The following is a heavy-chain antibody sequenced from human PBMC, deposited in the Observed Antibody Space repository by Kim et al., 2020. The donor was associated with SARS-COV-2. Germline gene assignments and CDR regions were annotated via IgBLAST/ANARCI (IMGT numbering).Heavy chain of an antibody. D-gene: IGHD5-12*01. CDR2: IYYSGST. V-gene: IGHV4-39*01. J-gene: IGHJ4*02. Sequence: SETLSLTCTVSRGSITSSTYYWGWIRQPPGKGLEWIGSIYYSGSTYYNPSLKSRVTISVDTSKNKFSLKLSSVTAADTAVYYCARHYSGQILIYFDYWGQGTLVTVSS. CDR1: RGSITSSTYY. CDR3: ARHYSGQILIYFDY.